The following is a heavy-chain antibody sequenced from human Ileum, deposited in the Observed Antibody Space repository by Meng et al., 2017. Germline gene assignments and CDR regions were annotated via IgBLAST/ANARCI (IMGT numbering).Heavy chain of an antibody. CDR3: TTFQPTRYGRGWYYFDY. D-gene: IGHD6-19*01. J-gene: IGHJ4*02. V-gene: IGHV3-66*02. CDR1: GFSVSSNY. Sequence: GESLKISCAASGFSVSSNYMTWVRQAPGKGLEWVSVIFSAGNTYYADSVWGRFTISRDNSKNTLYLQMNSLRAEDTAIYFCTTFQPTRYGRGWYYFDYWGQGTLVTVSS. CDR2: IFSAGNT.